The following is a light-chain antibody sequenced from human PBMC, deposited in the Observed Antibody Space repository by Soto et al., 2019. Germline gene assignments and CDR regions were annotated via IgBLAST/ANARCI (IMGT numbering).Light chain of an antibody. J-gene: IGLJ1*01. Sequence: QSALTQPASVSGSPGQSITISCTGTSSDVGGYNYVSWYQQHPGKAPKVMIYDVSKRPSGVSNRFSGSKSGNTASLTISGLQAEDEADYYCSSYTSSSTNVFGTGTKSPS. V-gene: IGLV2-14*01. CDR3: SSYTSSSTNV. CDR1: SSDVGGYNY. CDR2: DVS.